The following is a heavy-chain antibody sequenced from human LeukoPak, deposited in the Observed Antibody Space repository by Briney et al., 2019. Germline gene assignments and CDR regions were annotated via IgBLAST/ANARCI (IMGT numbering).Heavy chain of an antibody. CDR1: GVSISSSNSY. Sequence: SETLSLTCTVSGVSISSSNSYWGWIRQPPGKGLEWIGSIYYSGSTYYNPSLKSRVTISVDTSKNQFSLRLNSVTPEDTAVYYCVSGRVAGIDAFDIWGQGTMVTVSS. CDR2: IYYSGST. CDR3: VSGRVAGIDAFDI. V-gene: IGHV4-39*01. D-gene: IGHD6-19*01. J-gene: IGHJ3*02.